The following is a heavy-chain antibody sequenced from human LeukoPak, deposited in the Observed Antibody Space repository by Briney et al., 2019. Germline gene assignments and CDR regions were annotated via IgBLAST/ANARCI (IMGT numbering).Heavy chain of an antibody. Sequence: PGGSLRLSCAASGFTFSSYAMSWVRQAPGKGLEWVSAISGSGGSTYYADSVRGRFTISRDNSKNTLYLQMNSLRAEDTAVYYCAKVLHYYYGMDVWGQGTTVTVSS. CDR2: ISGSGGST. CDR1: GFTFSSYA. CDR3: AKVLHYYYGMDV. V-gene: IGHV3-23*01. J-gene: IGHJ6*02. D-gene: IGHD1-26*01.